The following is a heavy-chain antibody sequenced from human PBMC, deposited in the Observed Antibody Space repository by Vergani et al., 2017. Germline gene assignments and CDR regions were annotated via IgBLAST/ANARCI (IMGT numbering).Heavy chain of an antibody. CDR3: ARDWMGFSGYDHFDY. J-gene: IGHJ4*02. Sequence: QVQLVESGGGLVKPGGSLRLSCAASGFTFSDYYMSWIRQAPGKGLEWVSYISSSSSYTNYADSVTGRFTISRDNAKNSLYLQMNSLRAEDTAVYYCARDWMGFSGYDHFDYWGQGTLVTVSS. V-gene: IGHV3-11*05. CDR2: ISSSSSYT. D-gene: IGHD5-12*01. CDR1: GFTFSDYY.